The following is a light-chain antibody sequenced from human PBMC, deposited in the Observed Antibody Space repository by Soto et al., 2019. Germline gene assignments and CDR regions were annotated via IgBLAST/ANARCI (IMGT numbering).Light chain of an antibody. CDR2: KAS. Sequence: DIQMTQSPSILSASVGDRVTITCRASQSIATWLAWYQQRPGKAPKLLIYKASSLEGGVPSRFSGSGSGADFSLTISSLQPDDFATYYCQQYDDYPWTFGQGTKVDI. J-gene: IGKJ1*01. V-gene: IGKV1-5*03. CDR1: QSIATW. CDR3: QQYDDYPWT.